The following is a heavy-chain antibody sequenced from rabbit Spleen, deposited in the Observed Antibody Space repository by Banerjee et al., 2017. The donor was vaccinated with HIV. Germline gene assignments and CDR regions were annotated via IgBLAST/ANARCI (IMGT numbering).Heavy chain of an antibody. CDR1: GFDFSTYY. V-gene: IGHV1S7*01. CDR3: ARDMGVAAGYYFNL. D-gene: IGHD4-1*01. Sequence: QLVESGGGLVQPGGSLKLSCKASGFDFSTYYMSWVRQAPGKGLEWIGYIDPVFGITVYASWVNGRFTISSHNAQNTLYLQLNSLTAADTATYFCARDMGVAAGYYFNLWGPGTLVTVS. CDR2: IDPVFGIT. J-gene: IGHJ4*01.